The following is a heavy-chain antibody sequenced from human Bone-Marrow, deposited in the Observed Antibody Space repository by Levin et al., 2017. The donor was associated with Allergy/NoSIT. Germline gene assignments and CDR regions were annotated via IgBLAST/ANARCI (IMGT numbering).Heavy chain of an antibody. Sequence: SETLSLTCTVSGGSISSGGYYWSWIRQHPGKGLEWIGYIYYSGSTYYNPSLKSRVTISVDTSKNQFSLKLSSVTAADTAVYYCARGIVATIYFDYWGQGTLVTVSS. D-gene: IGHD5-12*01. CDR3: ARGIVATIYFDY. CDR2: IYYSGST. J-gene: IGHJ4*02. CDR1: GGSISSGGYY. V-gene: IGHV4-31*03.